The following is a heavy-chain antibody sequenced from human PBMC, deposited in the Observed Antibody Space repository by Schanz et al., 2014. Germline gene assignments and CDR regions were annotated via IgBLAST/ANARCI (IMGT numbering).Heavy chain of an antibody. V-gene: IGHV3-23*01. CDR3: AKGRFGEVSAVDI. CDR1: GFIFGSSV. CDR2: ISGSGGST. D-gene: IGHD3-10*01. Sequence: EVQLLESGGGLIQPGGSLRLSCAASGFIFGSSVMAWVRQAPGKGLEWVSAISGSGGSTYYADSVKGRFTISRDNSKSTLYLQMNSLRAEDTAVYYCAKGRFGEVSAVDIWGQGTMVTVSS. J-gene: IGHJ3*02.